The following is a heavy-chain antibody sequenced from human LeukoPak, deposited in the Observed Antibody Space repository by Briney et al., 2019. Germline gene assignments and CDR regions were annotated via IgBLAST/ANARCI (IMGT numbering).Heavy chain of an antibody. D-gene: IGHD3-16*02. CDR3: ARGPHYDYVWGSYRYFWFDP. J-gene: IGHJ5*02. CDR1: GFTFASYA. V-gene: IGHV3-23*01. CDR2: ISGSGDNT. Sequence: PGGSLRLSCAASGFTFASYAMSWVRQAPGKGLEWVSAISGSGDNTYYADSVKGRFTISRDNSKNTLYLQMNSLRAEDTAVYYCARGPHYDYVWGSYRYFWFDPWGQGTLVTVSS.